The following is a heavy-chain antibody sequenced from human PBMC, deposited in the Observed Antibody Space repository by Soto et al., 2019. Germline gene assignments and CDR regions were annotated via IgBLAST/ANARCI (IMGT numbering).Heavy chain of an antibody. Sequence: PGESLKISCKGSGYTFTDYWIGWVRQMPGKGLEWMGIIYPGDSDTRYGPSFQGRVTISADKSITTAYLQWRTLEASDSAIYHCARVAGFASNWHNFYYYGTDVWGLGTTVTVSS. CDR1: GYTFTDYW. CDR3: ARVAGFASNWHNFYYYGTDV. D-gene: IGHD2-2*01. CDR2: IYPGDSDT. J-gene: IGHJ6*02. V-gene: IGHV5-51*01.